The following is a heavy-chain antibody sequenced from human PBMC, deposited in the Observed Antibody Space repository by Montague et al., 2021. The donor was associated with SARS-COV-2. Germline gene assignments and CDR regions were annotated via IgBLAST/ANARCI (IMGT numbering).Heavy chain of an antibody. CDR1: GGSISSGSYY. J-gene: IGHJ6*02. CDR2: IYTSGST. Sequence: TLSLTCTVSGGSISSGSYYWSWIRQPAGKGLEWIGRIYTSGSTNYNPSLKSRATISVDTSKNRFSLKLSSVTAADTAVYYCARAPDVDTAMVIYYYGMDVWGQGTTVTVSS. V-gene: IGHV4-61*02. D-gene: IGHD5-18*01. CDR3: ARAPDVDTAMVIYYYGMDV.